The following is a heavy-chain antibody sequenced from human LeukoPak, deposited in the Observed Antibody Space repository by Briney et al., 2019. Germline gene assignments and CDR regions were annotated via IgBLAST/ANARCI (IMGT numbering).Heavy chain of an antibody. J-gene: IGHJ4*02. CDR3: ATDIYGDHDY. D-gene: IGHD4-17*01. CDR2: ITSSSSYI. CDR1: GFTFSTYS. V-gene: IGHV3-21*01. Sequence: PGGSLRLSCAASGFTFSTYSMNWLRQAPGMGLEWVSSITSSSSYIYYADSVKGRFTISRDNAKNSLYLQMNSLRAEDTAVYYCATDIYGDHDYWGQGTLVTVSS.